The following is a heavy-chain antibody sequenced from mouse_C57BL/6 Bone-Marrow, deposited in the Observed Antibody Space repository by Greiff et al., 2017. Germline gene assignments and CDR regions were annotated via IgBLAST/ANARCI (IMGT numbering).Heavy chain of an antibody. D-gene: IGHD1-1*01. Sequence: VKLMESGAELVRPGASVKLSCKASGYTFTDYYINWVKQRPGQGLEWIARIYPGSGNTYYNEKFKGKATLTAEKSSSTAYMQLSSLTSEDSAVYFCAMAVLRAPWCAYWGQGSLVTVSA. CDR1: GYTFTDYY. CDR3: AMAVLRAPWCAY. J-gene: IGHJ3*01. CDR2: IYPGSGNT. V-gene: IGHV1-76*01.